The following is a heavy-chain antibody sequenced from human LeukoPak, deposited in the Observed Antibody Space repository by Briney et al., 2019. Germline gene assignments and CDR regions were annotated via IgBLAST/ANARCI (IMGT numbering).Heavy chain of an antibody. J-gene: IGHJ3*02. D-gene: IGHD3-22*01. Sequence: ASVKVSCKASGGTFSSYAISWVRQAPGQGLEWMGGIIPIFGTANHAQKFQGRVTITADESTSTAYMELSSLRSEDTAVYYCARELSNSSGYLDIWGQGTMVTVSS. CDR2: IIPIFGTA. CDR3: ARELSNSSGYLDI. CDR1: GGTFSSYA. V-gene: IGHV1-69*13.